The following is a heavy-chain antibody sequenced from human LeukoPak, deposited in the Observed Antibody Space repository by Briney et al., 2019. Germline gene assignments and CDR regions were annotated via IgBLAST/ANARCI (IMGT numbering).Heavy chain of an antibody. J-gene: IGHJ4*02. V-gene: IGHV4-59*01. CDR2: IYYSGST. CDR3: ARAQFRYYFDY. Sequence: SETLSLTCTVSGGSISSYYWSWIRQPPGKGLEWIGYIYYSGSTNYNPSLKSRVTISVDTSKNQFSLKLSSVTAADMAVYYCARAQFRYYFDYWGQGTLVTVSS. CDR1: GGSISSYY.